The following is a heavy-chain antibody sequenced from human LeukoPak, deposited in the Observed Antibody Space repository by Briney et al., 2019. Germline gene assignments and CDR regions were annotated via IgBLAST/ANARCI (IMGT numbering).Heavy chain of an antibody. Sequence: PSETLSLTCTVSGGSISSGDYYWSCIRQPPGKGLECIGYIYYSGSTYYNPSLKSRVTISVDTSKNQFSLKLSSVTAADTAVYYCARDRIFGIWGQGTMVTVSS. V-gene: IGHV4-30-4*08. CDR1: GGSISSGDYY. CDR3: ARDRIFGI. J-gene: IGHJ3*02. CDR2: IYYSGST.